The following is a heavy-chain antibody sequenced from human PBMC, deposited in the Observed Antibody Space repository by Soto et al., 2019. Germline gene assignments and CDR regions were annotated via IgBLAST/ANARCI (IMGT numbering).Heavy chain of an antibody. V-gene: IGHV3-74*01. CDR1: GFSFSHYW. D-gene: IGHD3-10*01. J-gene: IGHJ4*02. Sequence: PGRSLRLSCGASGFSFSHYWMHWVRQAPGKGLVWVSRISPDGRTTTYADSVKGRFTISRDNAKSTLYPQMNSLTVEDGAVYYCADSWLPTSYWGPGTLVTVSS. CDR2: ISPDGRTT. CDR3: ADSWLPTSY.